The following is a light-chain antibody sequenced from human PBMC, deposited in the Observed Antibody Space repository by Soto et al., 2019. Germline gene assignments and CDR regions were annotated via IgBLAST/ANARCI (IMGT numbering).Light chain of an antibody. CDR2: AAS. Sequence: DIQMTQSPSSLSASVGDRVTITCRASQSISSYLNWYQQKPGKAPKLLMYAASSLQSGVPSRFSGSGSGTDFTLTISSLHPEDFATYYCQQSYSTPWTFGQGTEVEIK. CDR3: QQSYSTPWT. V-gene: IGKV1-39*01. CDR1: QSISSY. J-gene: IGKJ1*01.